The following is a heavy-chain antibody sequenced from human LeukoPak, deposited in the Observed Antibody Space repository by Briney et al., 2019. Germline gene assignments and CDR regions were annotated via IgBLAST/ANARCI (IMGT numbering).Heavy chain of an antibody. J-gene: IGHJ6*03. Sequence: SETLSLTCTVSGGSLSSYYWSWIRQPAGKGREWIGCIYTSGSTNYNPSLKSRVTMSADTSKNQFSLNLSSVTTADTAVYYCAREVRGRYSYLYYYYYYMDVWGKGTTVTVSS. CDR1: GGSLSSYY. V-gene: IGHV4-4*07. CDR2: IYTSGST. CDR3: AREVRGRYSYLYYYYYYMDV. D-gene: IGHD5-18*01.